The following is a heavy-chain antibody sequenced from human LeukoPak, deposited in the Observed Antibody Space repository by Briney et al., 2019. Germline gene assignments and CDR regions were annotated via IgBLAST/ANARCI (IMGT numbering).Heavy chain of an antibody. V-gene: IGHV1-8*01. CDR1: GYTFTSYD. Sequence: ASVKVSCKASGYTFTSYDINWVRQATGQGLEWMGWMNPNSGNTGYAQKFQGRVTMTRNTSISTAYMELSSLRSEDTAVYYCARARVATGPRRAADYYYYMDVWGKGTTATVSS. J-gene: IGHJ6*03. CDR3: ARARVATGPRRAADYYYYMDV. D-gene: IGHD1-14*01. CDR2: MNPNSGNT.